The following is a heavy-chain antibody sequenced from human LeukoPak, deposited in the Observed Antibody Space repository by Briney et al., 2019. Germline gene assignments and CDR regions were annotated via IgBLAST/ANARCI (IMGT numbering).Heavy chain of an antibody. CDR3: ARDRRGSWYYDSSGRWFDP. Sequence: ASVKVSCKASGYTFTGYYMHWVRQAPGQGLEWMGWINPNSGGTNYAQKFQGRVTMTRDTSISTAYMELSRLRSDDTAVYYCARDRRGSWYYDSSGRWFDPWGQGTLVTVSS. D-gene: IGHD3-22*01. CDR1: GYTFTGYY. V-gene: IGHV1-2*02. CDR2: INPNSGGT. J-gene: IGHJ5*02.